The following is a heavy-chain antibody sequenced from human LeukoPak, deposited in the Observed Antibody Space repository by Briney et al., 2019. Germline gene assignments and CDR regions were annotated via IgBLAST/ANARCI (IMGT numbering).Heavy chain of an antibody. Sequence: GGSLRLSCAASGFTFSNYWMSWVRQAPGKGLGWLANIKQDGSEKNYVDSVKGRFTISRDNAKNSLYLQMNSLRAEDMAVYYCARDLAAAGRYYFDYWGQGTLVTVSS. CDR1: GFTFSNYW. J-gene: IGHJ4*02. CDR3: ARDLAAAGRYYFDY. V-gene: IGHV3-7*01. D-gene: IGHD6-13*01. CDR2: IKQDGSEK.